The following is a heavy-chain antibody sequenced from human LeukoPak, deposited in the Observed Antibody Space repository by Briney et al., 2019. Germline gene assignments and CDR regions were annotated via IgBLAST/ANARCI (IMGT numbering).Heavy chain of an antibody. CDR3: ARGDYDFWSGYIRGYYMDV. J-gene: IGHJ6*03. Sequence: GGSLRLSCAASGFTFSSHSINWVRQAPGKGLEWVSSISRSSSYIYYADSVKGRFTISRDSAKNSLYLQMNSLRAEDTAVYYCARGDYDFWSGYIRGYYMDVWGRGTTVTVSS. V-gene: IGHV3-21*01. D-gene: IGHD3-3*01. CDR2: ISRSSSYI. CDR1: GFTFSSHS.